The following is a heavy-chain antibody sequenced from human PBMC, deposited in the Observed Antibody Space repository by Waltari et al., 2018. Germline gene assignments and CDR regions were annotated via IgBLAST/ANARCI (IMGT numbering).Heavy chain of an antibody. CDR1: GFNFSSYA. CDR3: ARSRWGSDAFDI. CDR2: MCGSVCST. V-gene: IGHV3-23*01. J-gene: IGHJ3*02. D-gene: IGHD3-16*01. Sequence: EVQLLESGGGLVQPGGSLRLSCAASGFNFSSYAMSWVRQAPGKVLEWVSAMCGSVCSTYYADSGKGRFTVSRDNSTNPLYLQMNSLRAGNTAVYYCARSRWGSDAFDIWGQGTMVTVSS.